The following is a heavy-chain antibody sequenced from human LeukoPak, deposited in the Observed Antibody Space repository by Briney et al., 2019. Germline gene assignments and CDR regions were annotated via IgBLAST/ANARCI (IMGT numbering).Heavy chain of an antibody. J-gene: IGHJ4*02. D-gene: IGHD2/OR15-2a*01. CDR2: IKEDGSLK. V-gene: IGHV3-7*01. CDR1: GFGFSNFW. CDR3: VRDWAPSSMQAAPFDF. Sequence: PGGSLRLSCAASGFGFSNFWMSWVRQAPGKGPEWVASIKEDGSLKNYVDSVEGRFTVSRDNAKNTLYLQMNSLRLEDTAVYYCVRDWAPSSMQAAPFDFWGQGTLVTVSS.